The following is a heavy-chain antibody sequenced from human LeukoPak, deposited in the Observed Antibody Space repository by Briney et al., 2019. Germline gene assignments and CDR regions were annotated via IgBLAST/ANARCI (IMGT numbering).Heavy chain of an antibody. Sequence: KPSETLSLTCSVSDGSMSGSSFFWGFWVWIRQSPGKGLEWIGSIYNSGSTYYSPSLKSRVTISVDTSNNQFSLNLSSVTVADTAVYFCVRDVGRGNWNYDSYMDVWGKGTTVTVSS. CDR3: VRDVGRGNWNYDSYMDV. D-gene: IGHD1-20*01. CDR1: DGSMSGSSFF. CDR2: IYNSGST. V-gene: IGHV4-39*07. J-gene: IGHJ6*03.